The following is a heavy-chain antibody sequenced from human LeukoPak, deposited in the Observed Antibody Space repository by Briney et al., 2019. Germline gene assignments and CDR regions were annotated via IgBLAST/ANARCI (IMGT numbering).Heavy chain of an antibody. CDR3: ARAARGYTYSYFDY. CDR2: INPNSGGT. D-gene: IGHD5-18*01. CDR1: GYTFTAYL. V-gene: IGHV1-2*02. J-gene: IGHJ4*02. Sequence: ASVKVSCKASGYTFTAYLIHWVRQAPGHGLEWLGWINPNSGGTDYAQKFQGGVTMTRDTSMSTAYMELSSLRSDDTAVYYCARAARGYTYSYFDYWGQGTLVTVSS.